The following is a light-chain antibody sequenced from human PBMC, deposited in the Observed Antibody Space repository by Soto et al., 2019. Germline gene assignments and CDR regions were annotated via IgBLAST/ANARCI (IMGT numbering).Light chain of an antibody. V-gene: IGKV3-15*01. CDR3: QQYNNWPLG. CDR2: GAS. Sequence: EIVMTQSPATLSVSPGERATLSCRASQSVSSNLAWYQQKPGQAPRLLIYGASTRATGIPARFSGSGSGTEFTLTISILQSEDFAVYYCQQYNNWPLGFGQGTKVEIK. J-gene: IGKJ1*01. CDR1: QSVSSN.